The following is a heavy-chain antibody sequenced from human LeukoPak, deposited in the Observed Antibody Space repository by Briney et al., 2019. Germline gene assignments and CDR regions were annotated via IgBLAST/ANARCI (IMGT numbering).Heavy chain of an antibody. J-gene: IGHJ4*02. CDR2: ISYDGSNR. V-gene: IGHV3-30-3*01. CDR1: EFTFTSYA. Sequence: GGSLRLSCAASEFTFTSYAFHWVRQAPGKGLEWIAFISYDGSNRFYADSVKGRFTISRDNSKNTQYLQMNSLRAEDTAVYYCARDLGPTYCILDYWGQGTLVTVSS. D-gene: IGHD3-16*01. CDR3: ARDLGPTYCILDY.